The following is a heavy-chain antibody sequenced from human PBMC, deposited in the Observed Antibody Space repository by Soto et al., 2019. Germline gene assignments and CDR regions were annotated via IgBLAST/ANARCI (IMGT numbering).Heavy chain of an antibody. V-gene: IGHV3-43*01. CDR3: ATVNFYDSKELNAMDV. CDR2: ISWDGGST. J-gene: IGHJ6*02. Sequence: PGGSLRLSCAASGFTLDDYTMHWVRQAPGKGLEWVSLISWDGGSTYYADSVKGRFTISRDNSKNSLYLQMNSLRTEDTALYYCATVNFYDSKELNAMDVWGQGTTVTLSS. D-gene: IGHD3-22*01. CDR1: GFTLDDYT.